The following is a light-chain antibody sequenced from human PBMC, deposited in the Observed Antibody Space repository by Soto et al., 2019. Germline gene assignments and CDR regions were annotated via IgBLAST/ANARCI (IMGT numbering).Light chain of an antibody. V-gene: IGKV3-11*01. Sequence: EIVLTQSPATLSLSPGERATLSCTASQSVSSYLAWYQQKPGQAPRLLIDGAAHRATGIPARFSGSGSGTDFTLTISSLEPEDFAVYCCQQRSNWFTFGQGTRLEIK. CDR3: QQRSNWFT. J-gene: IGKJ5*01. CDR1: QSVSSY. CDR2: GAA.